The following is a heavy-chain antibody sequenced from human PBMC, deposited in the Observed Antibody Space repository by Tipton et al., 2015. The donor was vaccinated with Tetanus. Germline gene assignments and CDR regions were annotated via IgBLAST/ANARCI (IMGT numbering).Heavy chain of an antibody. Sequence: FLRLSCVASGFTFSSRMMNWVRRAPGKGLEWVSSISSTSSYIYYEDSMKGRFTISRDNAKNSVFLHMASLRAEDTAVYYCARTYSSGYGMDVWGQGTTVIVS. CDR3: ARTYSSGYGMDV. CDR1: GFTFSSRM. D-gene: IGHD6-19*01. V-gene: IGHV3-21*01. J-gene: IGHJ6*02. CDR2: ISSTSSYI.